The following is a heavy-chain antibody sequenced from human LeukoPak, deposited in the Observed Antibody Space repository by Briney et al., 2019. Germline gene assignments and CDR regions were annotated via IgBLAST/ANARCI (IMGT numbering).Heavy chain of an antibody. CDR2: INHSGST. Sequence: SETLSLTCTVSGGSISSHYWSWIRQPPGKGLEWIGEINHSGSTNYNPSLKSRVTISVDTSKNQFSLKLSSVTAADTAVYYCARGRYCSSTSCYRYYYYYYYMDVWGKGTTVTVSS. CDR1: GGSISSHY. J-gene: IGHJ6*03. CDR3: ARGRYCSSTSCYRYYYYYYYMDV. D-gene: IGHD2-2*02. V-gene: IGHV4-34*01.